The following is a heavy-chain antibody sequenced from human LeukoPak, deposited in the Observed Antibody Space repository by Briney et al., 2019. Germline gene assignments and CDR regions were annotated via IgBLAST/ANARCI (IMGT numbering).Heavy chain of an antibody. CDR3: AIDRYSGYFDY. J-gene: IGHJ4*02. V-gene: IGHV3-33*01. CDR1: AFTFNSYG. Sequence: GRSLRLSCAAAAFTFNSYGMHWVRQAPGKGLEWVAVISYDGSNKYYADSVKGRFTISRDNYKNTLYLQMNSLRAEDTVVYYCAIDRYSGYFDYWGQGTLVTVSS. D-gene: IGHD5-12*01. CDR2: ISYDGSNK.